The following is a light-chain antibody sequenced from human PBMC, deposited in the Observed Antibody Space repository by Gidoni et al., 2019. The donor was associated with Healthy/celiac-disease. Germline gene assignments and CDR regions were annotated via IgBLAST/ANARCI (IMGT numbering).Light chain of an antibody. CDR1: ESIGTY. V-gene: IGKV1-39*01. CDR3: QQSYSPPMYT. J-gene: IGKJ2*01. Sequence: DIQMTQSPSSLFASVCDRVAISCRSSESIGTYLNWYQQKPGKAPELLISASSSLQAGVPSRFSGSGAVTDFTLTIISLQPEDFASDYCQQSYSPPMYTFGQGTKLEIK. CDR2: ASS.